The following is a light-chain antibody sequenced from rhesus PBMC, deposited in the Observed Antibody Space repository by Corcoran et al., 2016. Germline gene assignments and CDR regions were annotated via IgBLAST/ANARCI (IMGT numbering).Light chain of an antibody. CDR2: YTS. V-gene: IGKV1S14*01. J-gene: IGKJ1*01. Sequence: DIQMTQSLSSLSASVRDTVSITCRASHVINNYLAWYQQKPGKAPKPLSYYTSNLESGVPSRFSGRGFGTDFTLPISSLQPEDFAIYYCQQHDSYPRTFGQGTKVEFK. CDR1: HVINNY. CDR3: QQHDSYPRT.